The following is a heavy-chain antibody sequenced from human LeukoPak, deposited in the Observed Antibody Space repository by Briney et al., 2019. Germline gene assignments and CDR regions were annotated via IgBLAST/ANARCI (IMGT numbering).Heavy chain of an antibody. J-gene: IGHJ6*03. CDR1: GFTFSSYG. V-gene: IGHV3-30*18. CDR3: AKNYYYYMDV. CDR2: ISYDGSNK. Sequence: GGSLRLSCAASGFTFSSYGMHWVRQAPGKGLEWVAVISYDGSNKYYADSVKGRFTISRDNSKNTLYLQMNSLRAEDTAAYYCAKNYYYYMDVWGKGTTVTVSS.